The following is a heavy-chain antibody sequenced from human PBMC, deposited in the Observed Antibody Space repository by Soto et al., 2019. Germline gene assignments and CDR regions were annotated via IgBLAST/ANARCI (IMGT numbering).Heavy chain of an antibody. J-gene: IGHJ5*02. V-gene: IGHV4-39*01. CDR3: ARHWNYYDSAFPNWFDP. CDR2: IYYSGST. CDR1: GGSISSSSYY. Sequence: NPSETLSLTCTVSGGSISSSSYYWGWIRQPPGKGLEWIGSIYYSGSTYYNPSLKSRVTMSVDTSKNQFSLKLSSVTAADTAVYSCARHWNYYDSAFPNWFDPWGQGALVTVSS. D-gene: IGHD3-22*01.